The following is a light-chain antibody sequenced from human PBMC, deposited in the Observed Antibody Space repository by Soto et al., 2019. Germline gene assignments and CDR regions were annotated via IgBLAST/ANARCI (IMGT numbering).Light chain of an antibody. J-gene: IGKJ1*01. Sequence: DIQMTQSPSSLSASVGDRVTITCRASQSINTYLNWYQQKPGKAPKLLIYATSSLQSGVPSRFGGSGSGTDFTLTIGSLQPEDFATYYCRQSYITPRTFGQGTKVDIK. CDR2: ATS. V-gene: IGKV1-39*01. CDR1: QSINTY. CDR3: RQSYITPRT.